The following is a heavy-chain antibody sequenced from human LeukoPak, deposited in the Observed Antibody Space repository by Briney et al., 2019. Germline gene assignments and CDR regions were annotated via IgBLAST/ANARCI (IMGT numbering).Heavy chain of an antibody. CDR2: IYYSGST. J-gene: IGHJ2*01. V-gene: IGHV4-30-4*08. D-gene: IGHD2-2*01. CDR1: GGSISSGDYY. CDR3: ARERWHVVVPARPQGEWYFDL. Sequence: SQTLSLTCTVSGGSISSGDYYWSWIRQPPGKGLEWIGYIYYSGSTYYNPSLKSRVTISVDTSKNQFSLKLSSATAADTAVYYCARERWHVVVPARPQGEWYFDLWGRGTLVTVSS.